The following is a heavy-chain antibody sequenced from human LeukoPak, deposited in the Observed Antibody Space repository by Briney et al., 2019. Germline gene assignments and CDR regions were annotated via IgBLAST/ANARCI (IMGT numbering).Heavy chain of an antibody. V-gene: IGHV1-8*01. Sequence: ASVKVSCKASGYTFTSYDINWVRQATGQGLEWMGWMNPNSGYTGYAQKFQGRATMTRNTSISTAYMELSSLRSEDTAVYYCARDPAWSYYGSGRNRHYYYYGMDVRGQGTTVTVS. CDR1: GYTFTSYD. CDR3: ARDPAWSYYGSGRNRHYYYYGMDV. D-gene: IGHD3-10*01. J-gene: IGHJ6*02. CDR2: MNPNSGYT.